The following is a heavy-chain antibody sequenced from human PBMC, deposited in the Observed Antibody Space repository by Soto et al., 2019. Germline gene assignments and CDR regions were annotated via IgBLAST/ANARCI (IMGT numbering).Heavy chain of an antibody. D-gene: IGHD3-16*01. CDR3: ARAKGGGGYYYYGMDV. V-gene: IGHV4-31*03. CDR2: IYYSGST. CDR1: GGSISSGGYY. Sequence: QVQLQESGPGLVKPSQTLSLTCTVSGGSISSGGYYWSWIRQHPGKGLEWIGYIYYSGSTYYNPSLKSRVTISGDTSKNQFALKLSSVTAADTAVYYWARAKGGGGYYYYGMDVWGQGTKVTVSS. J-gene: IGHJ6*02.